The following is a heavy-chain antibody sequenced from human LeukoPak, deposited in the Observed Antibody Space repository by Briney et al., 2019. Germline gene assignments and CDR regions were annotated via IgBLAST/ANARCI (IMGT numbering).Heavy chain of an antibody. J-gene: IGHJ4*02. D-gene: IGHD6-6*01. CDR1: GFTFSNYW. CDR2: IKTDGSRA. V-gene: IGHV3-74*01. Sequence: GGSLRLSCVASGFTFSNYWMHWVRQAPGKGLVWVSRIKTDGSRANYADSVKGRFTISRDNAKNTVYLEMNSLRSEDTAVYYCARASGARVYSSSHRTLDYWGQGTLVTVSS. CDR3: ARASGARVYSSSHRTLDY.